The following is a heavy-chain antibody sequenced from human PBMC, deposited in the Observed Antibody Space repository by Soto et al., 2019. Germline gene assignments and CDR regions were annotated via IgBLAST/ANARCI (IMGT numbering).Heavy chain of an antibody. Sequence: QVQLVQSGAEVKKPGSSVKVSCKASGGTFSSYAISGVRQAPGQGLEWMGGIIPIFGTANYAQKFQGRVTITADESTSTAYMELSSLRSEDTAVYYCARRAQYYDVLSCYRQSNWFDPWGQGTLVTVSS. CDR1: GGTFSSYA. CDR3: ARRAQYYDVLSCYRQSNWFDP. J-gene: IGHJ5*02. CDR2: IIPIFGTA. D-gene: IGHD3-3*01. V-gene: IGHV1-69*01.